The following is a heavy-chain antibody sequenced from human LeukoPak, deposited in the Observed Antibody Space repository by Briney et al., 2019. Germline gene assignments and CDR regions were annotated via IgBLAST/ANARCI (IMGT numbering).Heavy chain of an antibody. CDR2: ISSSSTI. J-gene: IGHJ4*02. CDR1: GFTFSSYS. V-gene: IGHV3-48*01. Sequence: GGSLRLSCAASGFTFSSYSMNWVRQAPGKGLEWVSYISSSSTIYYADSVKGRFTISRDNAKNSLYLQMNSLRAEDTAVYYCARRIMITFGGVIVPQGGYFDYWGQGTLVTVSS. CDR3: ARRIMITFGGVIVPQGGYFDY. D-gene: IGHD3-16*02.